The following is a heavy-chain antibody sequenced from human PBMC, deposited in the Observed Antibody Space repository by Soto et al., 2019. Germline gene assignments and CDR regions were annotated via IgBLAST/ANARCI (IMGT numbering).Heavy chain of an antibody. Sequence: GASVKVSCKASGYTFTGYYMHWVRQAPGQGLEWMGWINPNSGGTNYAQKFQGWVTMTRDTSISTAYMELSRLRSDDTAVYYCARAPSHYSGYGGYYFDYWGQGTLVTVYS. V-gene: IGHV1-2*04. CDR2: INPNSGGT. CDR3: ARAPSHYSGYGGYYFDY. D-gene: IGHD5-12*01. CDR1: GYTFTGYY. J-gene: IGHJ4*02.